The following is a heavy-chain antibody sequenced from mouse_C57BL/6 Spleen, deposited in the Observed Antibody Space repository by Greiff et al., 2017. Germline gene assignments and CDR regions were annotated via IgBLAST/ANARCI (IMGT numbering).Heavy chain of an antibody. J-gene: IGHJ2*01. Sequence: QVQLQQSGPELVKPGASVKISCKASGYSFTSYYIHWVKQRPGQGLEWIGWIYPGSGNTKYNEKFKGKATLTADTSSSSAYMQLSSLTSEDSAVXYCARGDYYGSSSGFDYWGQGTTLTVSS. CDR1: GYSFTSYY. V-gene: IGHV1-66*01. CDR3: ARGDYYGSSSGFDY. D-gene: IGHD1-1*01. CDR2: IYPGSGNT.